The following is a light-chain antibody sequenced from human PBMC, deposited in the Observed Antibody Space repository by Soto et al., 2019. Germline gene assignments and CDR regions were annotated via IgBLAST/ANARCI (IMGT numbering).Light chain of an antibody. Sequence: EIVLTQSPGTLSLSPGERATLSCRASQSVSSNYLAWYQQKPGQAPRLLTYGASSRAPGIPDRFSGRGSGTDFPLTISRLEPEDFEVYYCQQYDSSPWTFGQGTKVEIK. CDR2: GAS. CDR3: QQYDSSPWT. CDR1: QSVSSNY. J-gene: IGKJ1*01. V-gene: IGKV3-20*01.